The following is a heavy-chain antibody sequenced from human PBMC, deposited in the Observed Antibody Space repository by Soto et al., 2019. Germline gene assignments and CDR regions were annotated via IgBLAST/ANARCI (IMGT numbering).Heavy chain of an antibody. Sequence: AAVKVSCKASGYTFTGYCVHWVRQAPGQGLEWMGWINPNSGDTYLAQRFQGRVTMNRDTSIGTAYMELRGLTSDATAEYYCAKGGAIVAAGTRVYLYNAMDVWGQGTTVTV. CDR2: INPNSGDT. V-gene: IGHV1-2*02. CDR3: AKGGAIVAAGTRVYLYNAMDV. J-gene: IGHJ6*02. CDR1: GYTFTGYC. D-gene: IGHD1-26*01.